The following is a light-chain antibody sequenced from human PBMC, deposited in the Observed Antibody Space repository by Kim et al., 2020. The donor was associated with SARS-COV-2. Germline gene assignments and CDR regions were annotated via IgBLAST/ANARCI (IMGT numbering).Light chain of an antibody. CDR2: HEN. J-gene: IGLJ1*01. V-gene: IGLV3-1*01. CDR3: QAWDRSILNYV. Sequence: AGRTGTITGSDYKLGDIYVSWYHQKPRQSPVVVIYHENPRPSGIPVRFSCSNSGNTATLTIGGTQAMDGADYYCQAWDRSILNYVFGAGTKVTVL. CDR1: KLGDIY.